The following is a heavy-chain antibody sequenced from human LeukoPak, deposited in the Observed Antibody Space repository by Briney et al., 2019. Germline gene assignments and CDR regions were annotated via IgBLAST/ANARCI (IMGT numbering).Heavy chain of an antibody. Sequence: TSETLSLTCTVSGGSISSSSYYWGWIRQPPGKGLEWIGSIYYSGSTYYNPSLKSRVTISVDTSKNQFSLKLSSVTAADTAVYYCARLGWYYYYMDVWGKGTTVTVSS. D-gene: IGHD1-26*01. J-gene: IGHJ6*03. V-gene: IGHV4-39*07. CDR3: ARLGWYYYYMDV. CDR1: GGSISSSSYY. CDR2: IYYSGST.